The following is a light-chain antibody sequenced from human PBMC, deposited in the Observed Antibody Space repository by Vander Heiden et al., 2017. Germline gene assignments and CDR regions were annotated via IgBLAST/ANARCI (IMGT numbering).Light chain of an antibody. CDR1: NSNIGNNY. CDR3: ATWDDSRSSPV. CDR2: RNN. V-gene: IGLV1-47*01. J-gene: IGLJ2*01. Sequence: QSVLTPPPSASGTPGQRVPMSCSGRNSNIGNNYVYWYRQRPGTAPKVLVYRNNHRPSGVPDRFSASKSGTSVTLAITGLRPEDEADYFCATWDDSRSSPVFGGGTRLTVL.